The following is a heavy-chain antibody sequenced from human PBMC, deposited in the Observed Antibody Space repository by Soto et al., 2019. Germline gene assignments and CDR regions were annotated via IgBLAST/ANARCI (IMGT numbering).Heavy chain of an antibody. D-gene: IGHD5-18*01. CDR3: AHRPYGYKDYFDY. CDR1: GFSLSTRGVG. Sequence: QITLKESGPPLVKPTQTLTLTCTFSGFSLSTRGVGVGWIRQPPGKALEWLALVYWVDDIWYSPSLKHRLTITKDACKNQVVLTMTHMDPLDTATYYCAHRPYGYKDYFDYWGQGTLVTVSS. J-gene: IGHJ4*02. V-gene: IGHV2-5*02. CDR2: VYWVDDI.